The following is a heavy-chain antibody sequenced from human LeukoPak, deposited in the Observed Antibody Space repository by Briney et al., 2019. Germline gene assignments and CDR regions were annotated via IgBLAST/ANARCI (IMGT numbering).Heavy chain of an antibody. J-gene: IGHJ4*02. V-gene: IGHV3-23*01. CDR2: ISGSGGST. Sequence: PGGSLRLSCAASGFTFSSYAMSWVRQAPGKGLEWVSGISGSGGSTYYADSVKGRFTISRDNSKNTLYLQMNSLRAEDTAVYYCAKDHGSGSFLIFDYWGQGALVTVSS. CDR1: GFTFSSYA. D-gene: IGHD3-10*01. CDR3: AKDHGSGSFLIFDY.